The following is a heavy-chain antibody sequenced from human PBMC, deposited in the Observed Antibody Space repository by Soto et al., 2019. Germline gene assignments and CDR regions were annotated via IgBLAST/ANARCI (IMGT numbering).Heavy chain of an antibody. Sequence: PSETLSLTCTVSGGSISSYYWSWIRQPPGKGLEWIGYIYYSGSTNYNPSLKSRVTISVDTSKNQFSLKLSSVTAADTAVYYCARSLGHSDADWFDPWGQGTLVTVSS. D-gene: IGHD5-12*01. CDR3: ARSLGHSDADWFDP. CDR2: IYYSGST. CDR1: GGSISSYY. V-gene: IGHV4-59*01. J-gene: IGHJ5*02.